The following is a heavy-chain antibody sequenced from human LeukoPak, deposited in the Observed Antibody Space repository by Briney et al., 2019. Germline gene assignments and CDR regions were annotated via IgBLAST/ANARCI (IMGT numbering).Heavy chain of an antibody. Sequence: PSETLSLTCAVYGGSFSGYYWSWIRQPPGKGLEWIGYIYYSGSTNYNPSLKSRVTISVDTSKNQFSLKLRSVTAADTAVYYCARAVKYYYDRSDEYFDYWGQGTLVTVSS. J-gene: IGHJ4*02. CDR3: ARAVKYYYDRSDEYFDY. CDR1: GGSFSGYY. D-gene: IGHD3-22*01. CDR2: IYYSGST. V-gene: IGHV4-59*01.